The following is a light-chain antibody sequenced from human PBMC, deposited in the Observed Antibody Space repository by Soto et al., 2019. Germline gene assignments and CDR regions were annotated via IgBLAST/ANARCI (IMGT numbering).Light chain of an antibody. V-gene: IGKV3-20*01. CDR3: QQYGSSFYT. CDR1: QSVSSSY. CDR2: GAS. J-gene: IGKJ2*01. Sequence: EIGVTQSPGTLSLSPGERATLSCRASQSVSSSYLAWYQQKPGQAPRHLIYGASSRATGIPDRFSGSGSGTDFTLTISRLEPEDFAVYYCQQYGSSFYTFGQGTKLEIK.